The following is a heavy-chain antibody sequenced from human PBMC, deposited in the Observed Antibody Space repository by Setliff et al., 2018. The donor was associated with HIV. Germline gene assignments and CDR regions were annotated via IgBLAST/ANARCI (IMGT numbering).Heavy chain of an antibody. CDR3: AAASSWAPLLDY. V-gene: IGHV4-34*01. CDR1: GGSFSGYY. J-gene: IGHJ4*02. Sequence: PSETLSLTCAVYGGSFSGYYWSWIRQPPGKGLEWIGEINHSGSTNYSPSLKSRVTISVDTSMDQFSLKLNSVTAADTAVYYCAAASSWAPLLDYWGQGTLVTVSS. D-gene: IGHD6-13*01. CDR2: INHSGST.